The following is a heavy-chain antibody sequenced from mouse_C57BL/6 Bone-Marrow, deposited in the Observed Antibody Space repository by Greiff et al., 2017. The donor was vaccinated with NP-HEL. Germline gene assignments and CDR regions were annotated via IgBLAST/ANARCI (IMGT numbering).Heavy chain of an antibody. J-gene: IGHJ3*01. D-gene: IGHD1-1*01. Sequence: QVQLQQPGAELVMPGASVKLSCKASGYSFTSYWMHWVKQRPGQGLEWIGEIDPSDSYTNYNQKFTGKSTLTVDKSSSTAYMQLSSLTTEDSAVYYCAREGAIYYGSSWFAYWGQGTLVTVSA. CDR3: AREGAIYYGSSWFAY. V-gene: IGHV1-69*01. CDR1: GYSFTSYW. CDR2: IDPSDSYT.